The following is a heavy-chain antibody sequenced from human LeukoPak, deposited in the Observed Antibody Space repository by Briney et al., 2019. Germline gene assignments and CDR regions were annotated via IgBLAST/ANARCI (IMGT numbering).Heavy chain of an antibody. J-gene: IGHJ4*02. CDR3: ARGGWYYFDY. D-gene: IGHD6-19*01. CDR2: INSSGGTT. CDR1: GYTFTGYY. Sequence: GASVKVSCKASGYTFTGYYMHWVRQAPGQGREWMGIINSSGGTTSYAQKFQGRVTMTRDTSTSTVYMELSSLRSEDTAVYYCARGGWYYFDYWGQGTLVTVSS. V-gene: IGHV1-46*01.